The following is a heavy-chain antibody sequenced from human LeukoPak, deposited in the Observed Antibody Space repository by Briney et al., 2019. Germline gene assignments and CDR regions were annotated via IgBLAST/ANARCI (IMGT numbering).Heavy chain of an antibody. Sequence: SETLSLTCNVSGYSISNGYYWGWIRQPPGKGPEWIGTTHHSGNTYYNPSLKSRVTISIDMSKNQFSLKLTSVTAADTAVYYCARVNYPLPAHWGQGTLVTVSS. D-gene: IGHD2-2*01. CDR2: THHSGNT. CDR3: ARVNYPLPAH. V-gene: IGHV4-38-2*02. J-gene: IGHJ4*02. CDR1: GYSISNGYY.